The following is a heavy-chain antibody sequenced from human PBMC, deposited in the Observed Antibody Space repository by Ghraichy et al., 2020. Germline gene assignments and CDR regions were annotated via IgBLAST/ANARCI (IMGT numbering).Heavy chain of an antibody. CDR2: IDPGYSDT. D-gene: IGHD1-26*01. CDR3: ARHSGIGYGNYNYLYMDV. V-gene: IGHV5-51*01. Sequence: GESLNISCKASGYTFTNYWIGWVRQMPGKGLEWMGIIDPGYSDTKYSPSFQGQVTITVDKSISTAYLQWSSLKASDTAIYYCARHSGIGYGNYNYLYMDVWGKGTTVTVSS. J-gene: IGHJ6*03. CDR1: GYTFTNYW.